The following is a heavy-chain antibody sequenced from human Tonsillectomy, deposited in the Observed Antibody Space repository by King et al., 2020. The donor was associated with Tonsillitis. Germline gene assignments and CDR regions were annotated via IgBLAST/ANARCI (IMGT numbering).Heavy chain of an antibody. CDR1: GGHISSSTYY. D-gene: IGHD5-18*01. Sequence: QLQESGPGLVKPSETLSLTCTVSGGHISSSTYYWGWIRQPPGKGLEWIGSIYYSGTTYYNPSLRSRVTISVDTSKNQFSLKLSSVSAADTAVYYCARLYSSVDYWGQGTLVTVSS. V-gene: IGHV4-39*01. J-gene: IGHJ4*02. CDR3: ARLYSSVDY. CDR2: IYYSGTT.